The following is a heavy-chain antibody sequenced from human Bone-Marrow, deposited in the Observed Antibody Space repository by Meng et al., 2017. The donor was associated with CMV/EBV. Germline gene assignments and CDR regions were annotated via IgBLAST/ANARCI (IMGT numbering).Heavy chain of an antibody. CDR1: GFTFSTFE. J-gene: IGHJ4*02. CDR3: ARTPKAGGSSHFEY. CDR2: ISSSGSAI. D-gene: IGHD1-26*01. Sequence: GESLKISCAASGFTFSTFEMIWVRQVPGKGLEWISYISSSGSAIYYADSVKGRFTISRDNSKNTLYLQMNSLRAEDTAIYYCARTPKAGGSSHFEYWGQGTLVTVSS. V-gene: IGHV3-48*03.